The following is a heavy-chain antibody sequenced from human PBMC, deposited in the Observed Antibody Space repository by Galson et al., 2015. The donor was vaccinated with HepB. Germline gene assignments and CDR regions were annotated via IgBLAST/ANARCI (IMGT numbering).Heavy chain of an antibody. CDR1: GDSVSSNSAA. V-gene: IGHV6-1*01. Sequence: CAISGDSVSSNSAAWNWIRQSPSRGLEWLGRTYYRSKWYNDYAVSVKSRITINPDTSKNQFSLQLNSVTPEDTAVYYCAREAGGGSSGWYYYYYYGMDVWRQGTTVTVSS. CDR2: TYYRSKWYN. D-gene: IGHD6-19*01. CDR3: AREAGGGSSGWYYYYYYGMDV. J-gene: IGHJ6*02.